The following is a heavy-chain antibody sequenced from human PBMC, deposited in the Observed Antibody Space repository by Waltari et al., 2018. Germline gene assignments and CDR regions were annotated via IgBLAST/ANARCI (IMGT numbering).Heavy chain of an antibody. D-gene: IGHD3-22*01. Sequence: QLPGKGLEWIGYIYYSGSTNYNPSLKSRVTISVDTSKNQFSLKLSSVTAADTAVYYCARAKNYYDSSGFYGMDVWGQGTTVTVSS. CDR3: ARAKNYYDSSGFYGMDV. J-gene: IGHJ6*02. V-gene: IGHV4-59*01. CDR2: IYYSGST.